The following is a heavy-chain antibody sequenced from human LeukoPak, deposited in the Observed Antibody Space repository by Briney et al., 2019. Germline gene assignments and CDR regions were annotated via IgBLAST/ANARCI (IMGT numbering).Heavy chain of an antibody. V-gene: IGHV3-21*01. CDR2: IGPTGTDR. J-gene: IGHJ4*02. CDR1: GFTFSSCG. Sequence: GGSLRLSCAASGFTFSSCGFNWVRQAPGKGLEWDSSIGPTGTDRYYADSVRGRFTISRDNAKNSMYLQMDSLRDEDTAVYYCATETIGRHYDYWGQGTLLTVSS. D-gene: IGHD1-14*01. CDR3: ATETIGRHYDY.